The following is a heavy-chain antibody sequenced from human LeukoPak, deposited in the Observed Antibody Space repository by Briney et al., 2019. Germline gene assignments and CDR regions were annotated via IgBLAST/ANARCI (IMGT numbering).Heavy chain of an antibody. Sequence: GGSLRLSCAASGFXFSSYGIHWVRQAPGKGLEWVAVIWYDGSNKYYADSVKGRFTISRDNSKNTLYLQMNSLRAEDTAVYYCARGEYSSSSGFDYWGQGTLVTVSS. J-gene: IGHJ4*02. CDR2: IWYDGSNK. CDR1: GFXFSSYG. D-gene: IGHD6-6*01. CDR3: ARGEYSSSSGFDY. V-gene: IGHV3-33*01.